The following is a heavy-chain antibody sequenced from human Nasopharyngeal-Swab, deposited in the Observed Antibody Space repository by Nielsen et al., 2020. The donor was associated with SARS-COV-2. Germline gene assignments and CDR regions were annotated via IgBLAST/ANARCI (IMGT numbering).Heavy chain of an antibody. V-gene: IGHV3-23*01. CDR3: ARTDSGSYAAYFDY. CDR2: ISGSGGST. D-gene: IGHD1-26*01. CDR1: GFTFSSYD. J-gene: IGHJ4*02. Sequence: GGSLRLSCAASGFTFSSYDMTWVRQAPGKGLEWVSTISGSGGSTNYADSVKGRFTISRDNSENTLYLQMNSLRAEDTAVYYCARTDSGSYAAYFDYWGQGTQVTVSS.